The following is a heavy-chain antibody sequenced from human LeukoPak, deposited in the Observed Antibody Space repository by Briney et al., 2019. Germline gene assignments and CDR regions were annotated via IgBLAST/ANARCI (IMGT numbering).Heavy chain of an antibody. D-gene: IGHD3-16*01. V-gene: IGHV3-72*01. Sequence: GGSLRLSRAASGFTFSDHYMDWVRQAPGKGLEWVGRTRYKANSYTTEYAASVKGRFAISRDDSKNSLYLQMNSLKAEDTAVYYCARGGMLGLYYYYYGMDVWGQGTTVTVSS. CDR2: TRYKANSYTT. CDR1: GFTFSDHY. CDR3: ARGGMLGLYYYYYGMDV. J-gene: IGHJ6*02.